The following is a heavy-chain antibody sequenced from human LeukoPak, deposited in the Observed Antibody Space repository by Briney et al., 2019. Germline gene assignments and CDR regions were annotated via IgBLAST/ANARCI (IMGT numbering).Heavy chain of an antibody. CDR3: ATGWERFGFDP. V-gene: IGHV1-24*01. D-gene: IGHD1-1*01. Sequence: ASVKVSCKASGGTFSSYAISWVRQAPGKGLEWMGGFDPEDGETIYAQKFQGRVTMTEDTSTDTAYMELSSLRSEDTAVYYCATGWERFGFDPWGQGTLVTVSS. CDR2: FDPEDGET. J-gene: IGHJ5*02. CDR1: GGTFSSYA.